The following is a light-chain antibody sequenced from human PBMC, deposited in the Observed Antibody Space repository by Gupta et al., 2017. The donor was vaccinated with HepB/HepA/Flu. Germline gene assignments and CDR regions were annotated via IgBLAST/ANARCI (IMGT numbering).Light chain of an antibody. CDR1: QDISNY. J-gene: IGKJ4*01. Sequence: DIQMTQSPSSQSASVGVRVTITCQARQDISNYLNWYQQKPGKAPKLLIYEASNLETGVPSRFSGSGSGTDFTFTISSLQPEDIATYYCQQYDNPTLTFGRGTKVDIK. CDR2: EAS. CDR3: QQYDNPTLT. V-gene: IGKV1-33*01.